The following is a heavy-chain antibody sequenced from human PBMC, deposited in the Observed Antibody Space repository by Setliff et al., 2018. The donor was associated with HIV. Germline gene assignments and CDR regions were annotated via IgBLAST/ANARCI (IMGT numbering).Heavy chain of an antibody. D-gene: IGHD3-10*01. CDR2: IDRDGSET. CDR3: ARKFRPGHGVDV. CDR1: RFTFNDYW. Sequence: GGSLRLSCVASRFTFNDYWMSWVRQAPGKGLEWVANIDRDGSETNYVDSVKGRFTIFRDNAKSSMYLQMNSLRAGDTAIYYCARKFRPGHGVDVWGQGTTVTAP. V-gene: IGHV3-7*01. J-gene: IGHJ6*02.